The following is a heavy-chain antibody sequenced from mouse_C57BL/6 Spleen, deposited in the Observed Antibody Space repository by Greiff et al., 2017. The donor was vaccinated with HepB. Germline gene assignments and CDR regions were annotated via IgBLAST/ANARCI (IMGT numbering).Heavy chain of an antibody. CDR3: ARSALLTSEGFAY. D-gene: IGHD1-2*01. CDR2: IDPSDSYT. V-gene: IGHV1-69*01. J-gene: IGHJ3*01. Sequence: QVQLQQSGAELVMPGASVKLSCKASGYTFTSYRMHWVKQRPGQGLEWIGEIDPSDSYTNYNQKFKGKSTLTVDKSSSTAYMQLSSLTSEDSAVYYCARSALLTSEGFAYWGQGTLVTVSA. CDR1: GYTFTSYR.